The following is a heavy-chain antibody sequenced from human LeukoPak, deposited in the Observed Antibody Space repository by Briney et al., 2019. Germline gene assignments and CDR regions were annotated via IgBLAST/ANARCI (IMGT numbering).Heavy chain of an antibody. CDR1: GYTFTGYY. CDR2: INPNSGGT. D-gene: IGHD2-15*01. Sequence: ASVKVSCKASGYTFTGYYMHWVRQAPGQGLEWMGWINPNSGGTNYAQKFQGRVTMTRDTSISTAYMELSRLRSEDTAVYYCAREVVVVAATDLDAVVGWFDPWGQGTLVTVSS. CDR3: AREVVVVAATDLDAVVGWFDP. J-gene: IGHJ5*02. V-gene: IGHV1-2*02.